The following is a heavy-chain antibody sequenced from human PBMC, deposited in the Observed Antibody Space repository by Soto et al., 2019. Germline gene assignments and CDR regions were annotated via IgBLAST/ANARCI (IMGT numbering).Heavy chain of an antibody. Sequence: SETLSLTCTVSGYLISDNYFWGWIRQPPGKGLEWLGSIYHNGDTRYNPSLKSPVTISVDTSKNQFTLRVTSVTAADTAVYFCAKYSSGLDPWSQGTLVTVCS. CDR1: GYLISDNYF. V-gene: IGHV4-38-2*02. D-gene: IGHD6-25*01. CDR2: IYHNGDT. CDR3: AKYSSGLDP. J-gene: IGHJ5*02.